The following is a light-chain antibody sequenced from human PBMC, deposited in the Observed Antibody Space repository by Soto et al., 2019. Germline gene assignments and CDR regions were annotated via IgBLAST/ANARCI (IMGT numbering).Light chain of an antibody. V-gene: IGKV3-20*01. Sequence: EIVLTQSPGTLSLSPGERATLSCRASQGFSSDLAWYQHKPGQAPRLLIYGASNRATGIPDRFSGSGSGTDFTLTISRLEPEDFAVYYCQQYGSSGTFGQGTKVDIK. J-gene: IGKJ1*01. CDR2: GAS. CDR3: QQYGSSGT. CDR1: QGFSSD.